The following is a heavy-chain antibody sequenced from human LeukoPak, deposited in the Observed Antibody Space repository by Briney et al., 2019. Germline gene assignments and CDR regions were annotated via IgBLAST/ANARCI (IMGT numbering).Heavy chain of an antibody. CDR1: GGSINNRDYY. CDR2: IYYSGST. V-gene: IGHV4-39*07. CDR3: ARDYYGSGSYRRIDAFDI. D-gene: IGHD3-10*01. J-gene: IGHJ3*02. Sequence: SETLSLTCTVSGGSINNRDYYWGWIRQPPGKGLEWIGNIYYSGSTHYSPSLKSRVTISVDTSKNHFSLKLSSVTAADTAVYYCARDYYGSGSYRRIDAFDIWGQGRMVTVSS.